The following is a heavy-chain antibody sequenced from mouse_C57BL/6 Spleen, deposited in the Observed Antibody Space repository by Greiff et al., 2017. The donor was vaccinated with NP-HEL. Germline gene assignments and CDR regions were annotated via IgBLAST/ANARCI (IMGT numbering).Heavy chain of an antibody. Sequence: QVQLQQPGPELVKPGASVKISCKASGYAFSSSWMNWVKQRPGKGLEWIGRIYPGDGDTNYNGKFKGKATLTADKSSSTAYMQLSSLTSEDSAVYFCARDYYGSSPLDYWGQGTTLTVSS. J-gene: IGHJ2*01. V-gene: IGHV1-82*01. CDR1: GYAFSSSW. D-gene: IGHD1-1*01. CDR3: ARDYYGSSPLDY. CDR2: IYPGDGDT.